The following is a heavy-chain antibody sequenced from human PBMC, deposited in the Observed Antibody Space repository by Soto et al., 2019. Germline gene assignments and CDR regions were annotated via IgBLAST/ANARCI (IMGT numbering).Heavy chain of an antibody. CDR3: ARGDRGAFDL. Sequence: EVQLLESGGGSVQPGESLRLSCAASGFTFSYYWMHWVRQAPGMGLVWVSRIHSDGSSTTYADSVKGRFTISRDNARNTLYLQMNSLRAEDTAVYYCARGDRGAFDLWGQGTVVTVSS. V-gene: IGHV3-74*01. D-gene: IGHD1-26*01. CDR1: GFTFSYYW. CDR2: IHSDGSST. J-gene: IGHJ3*01.